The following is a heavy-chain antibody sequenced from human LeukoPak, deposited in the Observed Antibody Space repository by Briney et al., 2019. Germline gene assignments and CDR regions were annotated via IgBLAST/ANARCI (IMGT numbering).Heavy chain of an antibody. J-gene: IGHJ5*02. CDR3: ARHDPGWFDT. CDR2: IHYSGST. CDR1: GGSISSSY. V-gene: IGHV4-59*08. Sequence: SETLSLTCTVSGGSISSSYWSWIRQPPGKGLEWIGYIHYSGSTNYNPSLKSRATISVDTSKAHFSLKLSSATAADTAVYYCARHDPGWFDTWGQGTLDPVSS. D-gene: IGHD7-27*01.